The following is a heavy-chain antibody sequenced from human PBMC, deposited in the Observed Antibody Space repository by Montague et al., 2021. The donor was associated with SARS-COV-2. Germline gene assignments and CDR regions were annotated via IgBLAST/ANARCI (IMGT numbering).Heavy chain of an antibody. D-gene: IGHD4-23*01. J-gene: IGHJ4*02. CDR1: GVSLSTSGMC. CDR3: ARSYGTTVVTRAFDY. Sequence: VKPTQTLTLTCTFSGVSLSTSGMCVSWIRQPPGKALEWLTLIEWDDDKYYSTSLKTRLTISKDTSKNQVVLTLTNMDPVDTATYYCARSYGTTVVTRAFDYWGQGTLVTVSS. V-gene: IGHV2-70*01. CDR2: IEWDDDK.